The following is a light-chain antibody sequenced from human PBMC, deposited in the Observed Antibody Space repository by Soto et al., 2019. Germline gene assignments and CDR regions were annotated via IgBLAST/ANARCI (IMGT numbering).Light chain of an antibody. CDR3: QQYYSYPRT. V-gene: IGKV1-8*01. Sequence: IRMTQSPSSFSASTGDRVTITCRASQGISSYVAWYQQKPGKAPKLLIYAASTLQSGVPSRFSGSGSGTDFTLTISCLQSEDFATYYCQQYYSYPRTFGQGTKVEIK. J-gene: IGKJ1*01. CDR1: QGISSY. CDR2: AAS.